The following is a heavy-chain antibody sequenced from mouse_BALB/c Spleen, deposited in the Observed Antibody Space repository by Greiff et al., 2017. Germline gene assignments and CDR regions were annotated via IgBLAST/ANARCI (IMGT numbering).Heavy chain of an antibody. CDR1: GYTFTSYW. CDR3: ARSYGSSGNYFDY. V-gene: IGHV1-87*01. D-gene: IGHD1-1*01. Sequence: LVESGAELARPGASVKLSCKASGYTFTSYWMQWVKQRPGQGLEWIGAIYPGDGDTRYTQKFKGKATLTADKSSSTAYMQLSSLVSEDSAVYYCARSYGSSGNYFDYWGQGTTLTVSS. CDR2: IYPGDGDT. J-gene: IGHJ2*01.